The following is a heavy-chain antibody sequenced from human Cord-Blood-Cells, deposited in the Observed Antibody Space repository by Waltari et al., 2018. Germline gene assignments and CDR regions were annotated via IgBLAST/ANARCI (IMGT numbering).Heavy chain of an antibody. CDR1: GGSISSYY. J-gene: IGHJ4*02. Sequence: QVQLQESGPGLVKPSETLSLTCTVSGGSISSYYWSWIRQPTGKGLEWIGYIYYSGSTNYNPSLKSRVTISVDTSKNQFSLKLSSVTAADTAVYYCARAISRDDFWSGYYDYWGQGTLVTVSS. D-gene: IGHD3-3*01. V-gene: IGHV4-59*01. CDR2: IYYSGST. CDR3: ARAISRDDFWSGYYDY.